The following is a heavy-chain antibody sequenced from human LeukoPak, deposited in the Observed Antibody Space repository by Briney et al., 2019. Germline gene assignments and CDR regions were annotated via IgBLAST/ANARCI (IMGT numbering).Heavy chain of an antibody. V-gene: IGHV1-8*01. CDR2: MNPNSGNT. J-gene: IGHJ6*02. D-gene: IGHD3-22*01. CDR3: ARGPLSSGYYYLYYYGMDV. CDR1: GYTFTSYD. Sequence: ASVKVSCTASGYTFTSYDINWVRQAPGQGLEWMGWMNPNSGNTGYAQKFQGRVTMTRNTSISTAYMELSSLRSEDTAVYYCARGPLSSGYYYLYYYGMDVWGQGTTVTVSS.